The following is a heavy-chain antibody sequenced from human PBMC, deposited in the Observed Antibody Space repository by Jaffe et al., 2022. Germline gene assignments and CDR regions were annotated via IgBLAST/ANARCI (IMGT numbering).Heavy chain of an antibody. D-gene: IGHD6-13*01. J-gene: IGHJ4*02. V-gene: IGHV1-2*02. CDR1: GYTFTDYY. CDR3: APTSGSWDLYHFDY. Sequence: QVQLVQSGAEVKKPGASVKVSCKASGYTFTDYYMHWVRQAPGQGLEWMGWINPNSGGTNYAQKFQGRVTMTRDTSISTAYMELSRLISDDTAVYYCAPTSGSWDLYHFDYWGQGTLVTVSS. CDR2: INPNSGGT.